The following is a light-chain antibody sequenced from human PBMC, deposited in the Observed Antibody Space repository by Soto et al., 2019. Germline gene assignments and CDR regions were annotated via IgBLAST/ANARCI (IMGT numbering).Light chain of an antibody. CDR1: QSVNSIY. CDR3: HHSNTSLFT. CDR2: SAS. J-gene: IGKJ3*01. Sequence: EIVLTQSPGTLSLSPGERATLSCMASQSVNSIYLAWYQQKPGQAPRLLIYSASSRATGVPARFSGSGSGTDYTLTISRLEPEDFAMYFCHHSNTSLFTFGPGTTVDI. V-gene: IGKV3-20*01.